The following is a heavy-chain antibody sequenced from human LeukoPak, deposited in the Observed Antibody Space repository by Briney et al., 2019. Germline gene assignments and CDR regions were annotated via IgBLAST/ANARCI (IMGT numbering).Heavy chain of an antibody. CDR1: GFTFSSYW. J-gene: IGHJ4*02. V-gene: IGHV3-74*01. CDR2: VNSDGSST. Sequence: PGGSLRLSCAASGFTFSSYWMNWVRQAPGKGLVWVSRVNSDGSSTGYADSVKGRFTISRDNAKYTLYLQLNSLRAEDTALYYCARETSSSSDYWGQGTQVTVSS. D-gene: IGHD2-2*01. CDR3: ARETSSSSDY.